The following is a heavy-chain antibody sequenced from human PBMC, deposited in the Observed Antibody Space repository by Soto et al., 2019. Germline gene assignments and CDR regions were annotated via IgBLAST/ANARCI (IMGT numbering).Heavy chain of an antibody. D-gene: IGHD4-17*01. CDR2: VGYGGIT. CDR1: GASIISGRHS. V-gene: IGHV4-39*02. Sequence: PSETLSLTCTVSGASIISGRHSWGWIRQPPGKGLDWIGTVGYGGITYYNPSLRSRISISLDTSKNHLSLRLTSVTAADTAVYYCARSSDDYGDYGGIDYWGQGTLVTVSS. CDR3: ARSSDDYGDYGGIDY. J-gene: IGHJ4*02.